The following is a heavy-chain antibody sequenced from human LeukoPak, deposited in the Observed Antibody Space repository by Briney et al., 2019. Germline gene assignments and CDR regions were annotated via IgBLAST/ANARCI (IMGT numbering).Heavy chain of an antibody. Sequence: QSGGSLRLSCAASGFTFSSYGMHWVRQAPGKGLEWVAFIRYDGSNKYYADSVKGRFTISRDNSKNTLYLQMNSLRAEDTAVYYCARVLTDCSGGSCYSFYYYYGMDVWGQGTTVTVSS. V-gene: IGHV3-30*02. D-gene: IGHD2-15*01. CDR2: IRYDGSNK. CDR3: ARVLTDCSGGSCYSFYYYYGMDV. CDR1: GFTFSSYG. J-gene: IGHJ6*02.